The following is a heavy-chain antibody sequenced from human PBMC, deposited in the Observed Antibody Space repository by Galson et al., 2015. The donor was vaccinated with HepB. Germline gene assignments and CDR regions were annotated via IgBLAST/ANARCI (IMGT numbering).Heavy chain of an antibody. D-gene: IGHD3-10*01. J-gene: IGHJ4*02. CDR3: ARAFYYSGSGTYLTNFDY. CDR2: ISSDGNKK. Sequence: SLRLSCAVSGFTFSNYAMHWVRQAPGKGLEWVAVISSDGNKKYYADYVKGRFTISRDNSKNTLFLQVHSLRTEDTAVYHCARAFYYSGSGTYLTNFDYWGQGTLVTVSS. V-gene: IGHV3-30-3*01. CDR1: GFTFSNYA.